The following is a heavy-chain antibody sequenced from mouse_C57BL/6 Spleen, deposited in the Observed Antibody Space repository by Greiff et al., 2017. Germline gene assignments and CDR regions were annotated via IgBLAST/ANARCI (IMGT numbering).Heavy chain of an antibody. D-gene: IGHD2-4*01. Sequence: QVQLQQPGAELVMPGASVKLSCKASGYTFTSYWMHWVKQRPGQGLEWIGEIDPSDSYTNYNQKFKGKSTLTVDKSSSTAYLQLSSLTSEDSAVYYCAGDYDRAYWGQGTLVTVSA. CDR3: AGDYDRAY. CDR2: IDPSDSYT. CDR1: GYTFTSYW. J-gene: IGHJ3*01. V-gene: IGHV1-69*01.